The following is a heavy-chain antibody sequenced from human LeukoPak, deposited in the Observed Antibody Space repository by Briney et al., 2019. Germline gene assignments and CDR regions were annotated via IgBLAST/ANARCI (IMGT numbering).Heavy chain of an antibody. Sequence: PGGSLKLSCAASGFTFSGSAMHWVRQASGKGLEWVGRIRSKANSYATAYAASVKGRFTISRDDSKTTAYLQMDSLKTEDTAVYYCTRPTFVFGVVPDYYYYMDVWGKGTTVTVSS. CDR3: TRPTFVFGVVPDYYYYMDV. D-gene: IGHD3-3*01. CDR1: GFTFSGSA. J-gene: IGHJ6*03. V-gene: IGHV3-73*01. CDR2: IRSKANSYAT.